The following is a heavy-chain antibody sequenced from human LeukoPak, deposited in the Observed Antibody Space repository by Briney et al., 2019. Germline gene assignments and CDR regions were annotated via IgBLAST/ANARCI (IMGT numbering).Heavy chain of an antibody. Sequence: ASVKVSCKASGYTFTNYGLTWVRQAPGQGLEWMGLISAYNANTNYAQKLQGRVTMTTDTSTSTAYMELRSLRSDDTAMYYCARSGGYYDFWTDYFFHFWGQGTLVTVSS. J-gene: IGHJ4*02. V-gene: IGHV1-18*01. CDR1: GYTFTNYG. CDR2: ISAYNANT. D-gene: IGHD3-3*01. CDR3: ARSGGYYDFWTDYFFHF.